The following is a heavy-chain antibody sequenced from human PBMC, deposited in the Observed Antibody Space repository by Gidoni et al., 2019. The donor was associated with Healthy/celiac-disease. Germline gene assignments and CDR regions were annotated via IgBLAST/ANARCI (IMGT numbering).Heavy chain of an antibody. D-gene: IGHD2-8*01. J-gene: IGHJ5*02. CDR1: GYTCTNYF. Sequence: QVQLVQSGAEVQKPGASVKLSCKASGYTCTNYFMHWVRQATGQGLEWMGIINPSGGTTTFAQRFQGRVTMTMDTSTSTVYMELAILRSDDTAVYYCARGELMLSWGQVTLVTVSS. V-gene: IGHV1-46*01. CDR2: INPSGGTT. CDR3: ARGELMLS.